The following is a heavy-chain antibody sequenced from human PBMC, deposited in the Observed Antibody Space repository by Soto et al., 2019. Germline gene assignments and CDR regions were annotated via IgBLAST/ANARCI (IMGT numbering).Heavy chain of an antibody. J-gene: IGHJ3*02. CDR1: GFAFSSYD. V-gene: IGHV3-21*01. Sequence: EVQLLESGGGLVQPGGSLRLSCAASGFAFSSYDMHWVRQVLGKGLEWVSSISSSSSYIYYADSVKGRFTISRDNAKNSLYLQMNSLRAEDTAVYYCARDCGEQWLVPDAFDIWGQGTMVTVSS. CDR2: ISSSSSYI. D-gene: IGHD6-19*01. CDR3: ARDCGEQWLVPDAFDI.